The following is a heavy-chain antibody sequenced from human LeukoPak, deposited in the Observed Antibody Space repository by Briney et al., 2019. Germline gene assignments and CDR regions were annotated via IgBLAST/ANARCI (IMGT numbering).Heavy chain of an antibody. CDR1: GFTFDDYA. V-gene: IGHV3-9*03. J-gene: IGHJ3*02. D-gene: IGHD3-22*01. Sequence: GGSLRLSCAVSGFTFDDYAMHWVRQAPGKGLEWVSGISWNSGSIGYADSVKGRFTISRDNAKNSLYLQMNSLRAEDMALYYCAKGHTYYYDSSGYSRDAFDIWGQGTMVTVSS. CDR3: AKGHTYYYDSSGYSRDAFDI. CDR2: ISWNSGSI.